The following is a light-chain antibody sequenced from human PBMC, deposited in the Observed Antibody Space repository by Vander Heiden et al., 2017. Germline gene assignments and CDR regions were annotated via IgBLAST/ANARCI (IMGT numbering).Light chain of an antibody. V-gene: IGLV1-40*02. CDR3: QSYDSSLNVYV. CDR2: ENN. CDR1: SSDIGAGYD. Sequence: LTQPPSVSGAPGQRVTISCTGTSSDIGAGYDVNWYQHLPGTALKILISENNKRPSGVPDRFSGSKSGTSASLAITGLQAEDEADYYCQSYDSSLNVYVFGTGTKVTVL. J-gene: IGLJ1*01.